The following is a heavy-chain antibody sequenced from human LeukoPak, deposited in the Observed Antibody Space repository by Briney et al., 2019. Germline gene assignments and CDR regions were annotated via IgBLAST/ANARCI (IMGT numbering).Heavy chain of an antibody. D-gene: IGHD5-12*01. V-gene: IGHV3-30*04. CDR1: GFTFSSYA. CDR2: ISYVGSNK. Sequence: PGGSLRLSCAASGFTFSSYAMHWVRQAPGKGLEWVAVISYVGSNKYYADSVKGRFTISRDNSKNTLYLQMNSLRAEDTAVYYCAKGGKYGGYEAHTYAEYFQHWGQGTLVTVSS. J-gene: IGHJ1*01. CDR3: AKGGKYGGYEAHTYAEYFQH.